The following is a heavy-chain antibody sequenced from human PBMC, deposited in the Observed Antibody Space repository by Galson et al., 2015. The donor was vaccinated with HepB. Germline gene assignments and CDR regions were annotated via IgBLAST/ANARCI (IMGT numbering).Heavy chain of an antibody. CDR3: AKERQGIAVAEPDY. V-gene: IGHV3-23*01. CDR1: GFTFSSYA. Sequence: SLRLSCAASGFTFSSYALSWVRQAPGQGLEWVSAISGSGGSTYYADSVKGRFTISRDNSKNTLYLQMNSLRAEDTAVYYCAKERQGIAVAEPDYWGQGTLVTVS. CDR2: ISGSGGST. J-gene: IGHJ4*02. D-gene: IGHD6-19*01.